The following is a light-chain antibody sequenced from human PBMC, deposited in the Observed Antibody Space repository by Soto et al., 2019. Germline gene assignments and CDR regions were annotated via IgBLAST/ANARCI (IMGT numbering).Light chain of an antibody. CDR2: GAS. CDR3: QQYGSSPPYT. V-gene: IGKV3-20*01. J-gene: IGKJ2*01. Sequence: EIVLTQSPGTLSLSPGERATLSCRASHSVSSRYFAWYQQTPGQAPRLLIYGASSMATGIPDRFSGSGCGTDFTLTISRLEPEDYAVYYCQQYGSSPPYTFGQGTKLEIK. CDR1: HSVSSRY.